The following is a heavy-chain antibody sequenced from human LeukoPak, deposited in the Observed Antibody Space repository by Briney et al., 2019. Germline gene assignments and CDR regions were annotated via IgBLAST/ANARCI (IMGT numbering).Heavy chain of an antibody. Sequence: SETLSLTCTVSGGSISSGGYYWSWIRQHPGRGLEWIGYIYYSGSTYYNPSLKSRVTISVDTSKNQFSLKLSSVTAADTAVYYCARAGTRRPFDPWGQGTLVTVSS. CDR2: IYYSGST. CDR3: ARAGTRRPFDP. V-gene: IGHV4-31*03. CDR1: GGSISSGGYY. J-gene: IGHJ5*02.